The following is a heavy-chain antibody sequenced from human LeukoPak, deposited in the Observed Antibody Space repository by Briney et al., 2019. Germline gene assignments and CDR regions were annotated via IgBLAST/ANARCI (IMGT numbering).Heavy chain of an antibody. D-gene: IGHD4-23*01. Sequence: GGSLRLSCAASGFTFSSYWMHWVRQAPGKGLVWVSRINSDGSSTSYADSVKGRFTISRDNAKNTLYLQMNSLRAEDTAVYYCARADPGLVTLPDWGQGTLVTVSS. CDR1: GFTFSSYW. J-gene: IGHJ4*02. CDR3: ARADPGLVTLPD. V-gene: IGHV3-74*01. CDR2: INSDGSST.